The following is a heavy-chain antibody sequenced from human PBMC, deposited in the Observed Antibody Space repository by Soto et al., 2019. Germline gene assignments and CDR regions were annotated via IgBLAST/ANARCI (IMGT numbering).Heavy chain of an antibody. J-gene: IGHJ5*02. V-gene: IGHV4-34*01. CDR2: ISHTGST. Sequence: PSETLSLTCAVFCGSFTGYYWSWIRQPPGKGLEWIGEISHTGSTIYTPSLKSRVTISLDKSKNWFSLQLRSVTAADTAVYYCARQDPGVASVGLWGQGAPVTVS. CDR1: CGSFTGYY. CDR3: ARQDPGVASVGL. D-gene: IGHD6-25*01.